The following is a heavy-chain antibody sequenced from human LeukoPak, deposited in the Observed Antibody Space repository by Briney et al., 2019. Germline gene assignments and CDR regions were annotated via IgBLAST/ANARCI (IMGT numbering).Heavy chain of an antibody. CDR1: GYTLSSNSVA. Sequence: SQTLSLTCAISGYTLSSNSVAWNWIRPSPSRGLEWLGRTYYRSRWYNDYAVSVKSRITINRDTSKNQFSLQLNSVTPEDTAVYYCASLHSGGYDSFDIWGQGTLVTVSS. V-gene: IGHV6-1*01. CDR2: TYYRSRWYN. CDR3: ASLHSGGYDSFDI. D-gene: IGHD3-22*01. J-gene: IGHJ3*02.